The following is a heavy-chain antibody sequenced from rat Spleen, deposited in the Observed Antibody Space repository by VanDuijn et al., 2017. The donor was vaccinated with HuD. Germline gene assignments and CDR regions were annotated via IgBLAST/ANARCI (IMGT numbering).Heavy chain of an antibody. D-gene: IGHD1-2*01. CDR2: ISTGGGNT. J-gene: IGHJ2*01. V-gene: IGHV5S23*01. Sequence: EVQLVESGGGLVQPGRSLKLSCAVSGFTFSNYDMAWVRQAPTKGLEWVASISTGGGNTYYRDSVKGRFTISRDNAKSTLYLQMDSLRSEDTATYYCARHRSYYSSYVYAFDYWGQGVMVTVSS. CDR3: ARHRSYYSSYVYAFDY. CDR1: GFTFSNYD.